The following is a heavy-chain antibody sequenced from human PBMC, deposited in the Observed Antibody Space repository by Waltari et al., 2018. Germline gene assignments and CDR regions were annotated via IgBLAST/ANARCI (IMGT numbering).Heavy chain of an antibody. J-gene: IGHJ5*02. CDR3: ARGRKRGYSYGYWFDP. V-gene: IGHV4-4*07. D-gene: IGHD5-18*01. CDR1: GGSISSYY. CDR2: IYTSGST. Sequence: QVQLQESGPGLVKPSETLSLTCTVSGGSISSYYWSWIRQPAGKGLEWIGRIYTSGSTNYHPSPKSRVTLSVATSKNQFSLKLSSVTAADTAVYYCARGRKRGYSYGYWFDPWGQGTLVTVSS.